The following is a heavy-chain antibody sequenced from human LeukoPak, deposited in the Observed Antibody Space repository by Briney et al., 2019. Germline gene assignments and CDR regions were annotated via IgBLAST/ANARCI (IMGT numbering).Heavy chain of an antibody. V-gene: IGHV3-7*01. CDR3: ARASPTWIQLLDDY. CDR2: IKQDGSDK. J-gene: IGHJ4*02. CDR1: GFTFSNYW. Sequence: GGSLRLSCAASGFTFSNYWMTWVRQAPGKGREWVANIKQDGSDKYYVDSVKGRFTISRDNAKNSLYLQMNSLRAEDTAVYYCARASPTWIQLLDDYWGQGTLVTVSS. D-gene: IGHD5-18*01.